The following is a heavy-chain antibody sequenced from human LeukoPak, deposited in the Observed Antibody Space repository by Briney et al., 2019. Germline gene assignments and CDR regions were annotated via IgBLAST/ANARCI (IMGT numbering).Heavy chain of an antibody. V-gene: IGHV1-8*02. CDR2: INPNSGNT. Sequence: ASVKVSCKASGYTFTGYYMHWVRQAPGQGLEWMGWINPNSGNTGYAQKFQGRVTMTRNTSISTAYMELSSLRSEDTAVYYCARAGVRGVLRHDYWGQGTLVTVSS. D-gene: IGHD3-10*01. CDR3: ARAGVRGVLRHDY. CDR1: GYTFTGYY. J-gene: IGHJ4*02.